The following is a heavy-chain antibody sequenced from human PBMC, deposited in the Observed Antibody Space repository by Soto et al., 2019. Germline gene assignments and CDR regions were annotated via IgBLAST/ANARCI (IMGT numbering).Heavy chain of an antibody. CDR2: INDNGGYT. J-gene: IGHJ4*02. CDR3: ARAQRSGIYYY. CDR1: GFTFSSYA. Sequence: HPGGSLRLSCAASGFTFSSYAMSWVRQAPGKGLEYVSAINDNGGYTYYANSVKGRFTISRDNSKNTLYLQMGSLRLDDMAVYYCARAQRSGIYYYWGQGSLVTVSA. V-gene: IGHV3-64*01. D-gene: IGHD1-26*01.